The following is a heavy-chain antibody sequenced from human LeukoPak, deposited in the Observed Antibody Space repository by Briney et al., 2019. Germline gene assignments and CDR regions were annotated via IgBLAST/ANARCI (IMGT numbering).Heavy chain of an antibody. CDR2: IIPIFGTA. D-gene: IGHD3-22*01. CDR1: GGTFSSYA. V-gene: IGHV1-69*05. Sequence: SVKVSCRASGGTFSSYAISWVRQAPAQGLEWMGRIIPIFGTANYAQKFQGRVTITTDESTSTAYMELSSLRSEDTSVYLFPRDEDHSGYFLFFDMGGEETVVPVSS. CDR3: PRDEDHSGYFLFFDM. J-gene: IGHJ3*02.